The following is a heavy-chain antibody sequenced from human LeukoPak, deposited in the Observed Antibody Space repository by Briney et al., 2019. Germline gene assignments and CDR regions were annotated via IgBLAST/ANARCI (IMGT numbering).Heavy chain of an antibody. J-gene: IGHJ2*01. V-gene: IGHV4-38-2*02. D-gene: IGHD6-13*01. CDR3: ARGDAAAGALDL. CDR1: GYSISSGYY. Sequence: SETLSLTCTVSGYSISSGYYWGWIRQPPGKGLEWIGSIYHSGSTNYNPSLKSRVTISVDTSKNQFSLRLSSVTAADTAVYYCARGDAAAGALDLWGRGTLVTVSS. CDR2: IYHSGST.